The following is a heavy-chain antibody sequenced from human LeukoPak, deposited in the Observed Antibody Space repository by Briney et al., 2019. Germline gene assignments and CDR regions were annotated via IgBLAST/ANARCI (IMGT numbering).Heavy chain of an antibody. D-gene: IGHD6-19*01. CDR3: ARGKHRIAVAGGFDY. CDR1: GYSISSGYY. CDR2: IYHSGST. Sequence: PSETLSLTCTVSGYSISSGYYWGWIRQPPGKGLEWIGSIYHSGSTYYNPSLKSRVTISVDTSKNQFSLKLSSVTAADTAVYYCARGKHRIAVAGGFDYWGQGTLVTVSS. V-gene: IGHV4-38-2*02. J-gene: IGHJ4*02.